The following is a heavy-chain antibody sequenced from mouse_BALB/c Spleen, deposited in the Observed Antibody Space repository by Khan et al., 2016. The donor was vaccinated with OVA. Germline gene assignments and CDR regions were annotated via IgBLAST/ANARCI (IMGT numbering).Heavy chain of an antibody. J-gene: IGHJ2*01. CDR2: INPRSNYT. V-gene: IGHV1-7*01. Sequence: QVQLQQSGAELAKPGASVKMSCKASGYTFTSYWVHWVKQRPGQGLEWIGYINPRSNYTEYNQNFKDKATWTADKSSSTAYMQLSSLTSEDSAVYYCARDRIDYWGQGTTLTVSS. CDR3: ARDRIDY. CDR1: GYTFTSYW.